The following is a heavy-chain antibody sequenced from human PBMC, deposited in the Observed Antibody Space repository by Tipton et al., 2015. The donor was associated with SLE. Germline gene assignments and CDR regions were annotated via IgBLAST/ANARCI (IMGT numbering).Heavy chain of an antibody. Sequence: SLRLSCEASGFTVSNNYMNWVRQAPGKGLEWVSSIYSGGSTYYADFVKGRFTISRDKSKNTLYLQMNSLTAEDTAVYYCARDLNMYYYYGMDVWGQGTTVTVSS. CDR2: IYSGGST. CDR3: ARDLNMYYYYGMDV. D-gene: IGHD2/OR15-2a*01. CDR1: GFTVSNNY. V-gene: IGHV3-66*02. J-gene: IGHJ6*02.